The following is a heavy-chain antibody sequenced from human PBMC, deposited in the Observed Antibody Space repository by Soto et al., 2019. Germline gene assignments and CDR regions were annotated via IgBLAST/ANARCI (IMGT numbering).Heavy chain of an antibody. CDR3: ARSRIRGDAFDI. J-gene: IGHJ3*02. CDR1: GYTFTSYD. Sequence: ASVKVSCKASGYTFTSYDINWARQATGQGLEWMGWMNPNSGNTGYAQKFQGRVTMTRSTSVSTAYMELNSLRSEDTAVYYCARSRIRGDAFDIWGQGTMVTVSS. CDR2: MNPNSGNT. D-gene: IGHD1-26*01. V-gene: IGHV1-8*01.